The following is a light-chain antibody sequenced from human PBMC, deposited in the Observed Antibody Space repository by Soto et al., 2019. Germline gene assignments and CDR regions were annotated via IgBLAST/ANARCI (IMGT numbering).Light chain of an antibody. CDR2: EVN. CDR3: FSFTSSSTWV. Sequence: QSALTQPASVSGSPGQSVTISCTGTGSDVGGYDYVSWYQQYPGKAPKFVIYEVNNRPSGVSSRFSGSKSGNTASLTISGLQAEDEADYYCFSFTSSSTWVFGGGTKVTVL. V-gene: IGLV2-14*01. J-gene: IGLJ3*02. CDR1: GSDVGGYDY.